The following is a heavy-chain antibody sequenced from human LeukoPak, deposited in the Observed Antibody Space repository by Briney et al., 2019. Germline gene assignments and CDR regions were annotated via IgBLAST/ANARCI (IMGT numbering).Heavy chain of an antibody. D-gene: IGHD6-19*01. CDR1: GFTFSSHW. V-gene: IGHV3-74*01. CDR3: ARDRSAVAVTFDY. CDR2: ISSDGSST. Sequence: GGSLRLSCAASGFTFSSHWMHWVRQAPGKGLVWVTRISSDGSSTNYADSVKGRFTISRDNAKNSLYLQMNSLRAEDTAVYYCARDRSAVAVTFDYWGQGTLVTVSS. J-gene: IGHJ4*02.